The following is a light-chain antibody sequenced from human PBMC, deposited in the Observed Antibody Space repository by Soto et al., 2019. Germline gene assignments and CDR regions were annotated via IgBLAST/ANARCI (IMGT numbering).Light chain of an antibody. CDR1: QSLSNNIY. CDR2: GAT. CDR3: QQYGSSGT. J-gene: IGKJ1*01. Sequence: IVLTQSPAPLPGSPWGRATLSCSASQSLSNNIYLAWYQQKPGQAPRFLIYGATNTATGTPSRFSGSGSGKDFTLTSSRLEPEDFAEYYCQQYGSSGTFGQGTKVDIK. V-gene: IGKV3-20*01.